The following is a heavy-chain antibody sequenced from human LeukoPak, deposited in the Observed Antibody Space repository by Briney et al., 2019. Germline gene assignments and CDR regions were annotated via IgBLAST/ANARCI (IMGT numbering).Heavy chain of an antibody. CDR1: GFTFDNYG. D-gene: IGHD2-15*01. CDR2: IQYDGSNK. J-gene: IGHJ4*02. Sequence: GGSLRLXCAASGFTFDNYGMHWVRQAPGKGLEWVAFIQYDGSNKYYADSVKGQFTISRDNSKNTLYLQMNSLRPEDTAVYYCAKGGEYCRGGSCYDYWGQGALVTVSS. V-gene: IGHV3-30*02. CDR3: AKGGEYCRGGSCYDY.